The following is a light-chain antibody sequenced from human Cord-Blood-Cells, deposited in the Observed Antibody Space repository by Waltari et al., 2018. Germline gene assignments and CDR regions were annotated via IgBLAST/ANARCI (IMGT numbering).Light chain of an antibody. Sequence: DIVMTQSPDSLAVSLGERATINCHSSQSVLYSSNNKNYLAWYQQKPGQPPKLLIYWASTRESGVPDRFSGSGSGTDFTLTISSLQAEDVAVYYCQQYYSTLWTFGQGTKVEIK. CDR1: QSVLYSSNNKNY. CDR2: WAS. J-gene: IGKJ1*01. CDR3: QQYYSTLWT. V-gene: IGKV4-1*01.